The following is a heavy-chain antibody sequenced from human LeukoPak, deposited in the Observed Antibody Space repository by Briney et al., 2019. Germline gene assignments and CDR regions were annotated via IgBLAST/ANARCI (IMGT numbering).Heavy chain of an antibody. Sequence: GGSLRLSCAASGFTFSSYAMSWVRQAPGKGLEWVSYISSSGSTIYYADSVKGRFTISRDNAKNSLYLQMNSLRAEDTAVYYCARDGRGKMTTVTFFDYWGQGTLVTVSS. D-gene: IGHD4-17*01. J-gene: IGHJ4*02. CDR1: GFTFSSYA. CDR3: ARDGRGKMTTVTFFDY. CDR2: ISSSGSTI. V-gene: IGHV3-48*04.